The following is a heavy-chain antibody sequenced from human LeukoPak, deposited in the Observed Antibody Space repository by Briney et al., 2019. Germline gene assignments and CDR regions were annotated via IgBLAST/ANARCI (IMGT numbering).Heavy chain of an antibody. V-gene: IGHV4-34*09. CDR1: GGSFSGYY. CDR2: IYYSGST. CDR3: ARDRSPSYDFWSGYHAPYYYYGMDV. D-gene: IGHD3-3*01. J-gene: IGHJ6*02. Sequence: PSETLSLTCAVYGGSFSGYYWSWIRQPPGKGLEWIGYIYYSGSTYYNPSLKSRVTISVDTSKNQFSLKLSSVTAADTAVYYCARDRSPSYDFWSGYHAPYYYYGMDVWGQGTTVTVSS.